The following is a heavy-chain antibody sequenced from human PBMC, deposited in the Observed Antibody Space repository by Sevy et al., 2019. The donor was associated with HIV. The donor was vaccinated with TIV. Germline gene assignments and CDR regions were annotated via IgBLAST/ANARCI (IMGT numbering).Heavy chain of an antibody. D-gene: IGHD2-15*01. CDR1: GYTFTGYY. J-gene: IGHJ5*02. V-gene: IGHV1-2*02. CDR3: AKERVYCSGGTCKPGGWFDP. CDR2: INPNSGGT. Sequence: ASVKVSCKASGYTFTGYYMHWVRQAPGQGLEWMVWINPNSGGTKYAQKFQGRVTMTRDTSISTAYMELSRLRSDDTAVYYCAKERVYCSGGTCKPGGWFDPWGQGTLVTVSS.